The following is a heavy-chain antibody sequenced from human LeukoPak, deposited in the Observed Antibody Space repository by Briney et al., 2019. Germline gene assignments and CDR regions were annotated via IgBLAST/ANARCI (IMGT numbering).Heavy chain of an antibody. V-gene: IGHV3-9*01. CDR3: ARGSGYDPGFDY. J-gene: IGHJ4*02. CDR1: GFTFDDYA. D-gene: IGHD5-12*01. CDR2: ISWNSGSI. Sequence: GGSLRLSCAASGFTFDDYAMHWVRQAPGKGLEWVSGISWNSGSIGYADSVKGRFTISRDNAKNSLYLQMNSLRAEDTAVYYCARGSGYDPGFDYWGQGTLVTVSS.